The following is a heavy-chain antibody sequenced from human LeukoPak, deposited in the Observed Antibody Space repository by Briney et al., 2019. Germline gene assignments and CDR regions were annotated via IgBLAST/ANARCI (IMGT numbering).Heavy chain of an antibody. J-gene: IGHJ3*02. CDR3: ARDPHGGAFDI. Sequence: ASVKVSCKASGYTFTSYGVSWVRQAPGQGLEWMGIINPSGGSTSYAQKFQGRVTMTRDTSTSTVYMELSSLRSEDTAVYYCARDPHGGAFDIWGQGTMVTVSS. CDR1: GYTFTSYG. CDR2: INPSGGST. D-gene: IGHD3-3*01. V-gene: IGHV1-46*01.